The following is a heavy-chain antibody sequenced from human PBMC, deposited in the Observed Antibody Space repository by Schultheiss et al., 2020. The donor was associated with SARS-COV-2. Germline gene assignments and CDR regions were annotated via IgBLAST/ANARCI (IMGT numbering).Heavy chain of an antibody. V-gene: IGHV3-30*03. J-gene: IGHJ6*03. CDR1: GFTFSSYG. D-gene: IGHD3-3*01. CDR2: ISYDGSNK. Sequence: GGSLRLSCAASGFTFSSYGMHWVRQAPGKGLEWVAVISYDGSNKYYADSVKGRFTISRDNAKNTLYLQMNSLRAEDTAVYYCARDLRFLEWLYHYYMDVWGKGTTVTVSS. CDR3: ARDLRFLEWLYHYYMDV.